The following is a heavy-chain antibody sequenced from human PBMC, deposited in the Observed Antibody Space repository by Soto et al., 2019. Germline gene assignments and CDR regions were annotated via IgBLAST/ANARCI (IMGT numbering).Heavy chain of an antibody. CDR2: IIPIFGTA. CDR1: GGTFSSYA. V-gene: IGHV1-69*13. CDR3: ARDRAYGSGSLDY. Sequence: SVKVSCKASGGTFSSYAISWVRQAPGQGLEWMGGIIPIFGTANYAQKFQGRVTITADESTSTAYMELSSLRSEDTAVYYCARDRAYGSGSLDYWGQGTLVTVSS. D-gene: IGHD3-10*01. J-gene: IGHJ4*02.